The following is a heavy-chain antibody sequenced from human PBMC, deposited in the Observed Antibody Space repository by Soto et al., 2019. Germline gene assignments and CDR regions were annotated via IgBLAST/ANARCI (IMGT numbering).Heavy chain of an antibody. J-gene: IGHJ4*02. CDR3: ERIQDYIWGSYPKDV. CDR1: GFSLSDARVG. V-gene: IGHV2-26*01. CDR2: ILSNDEK. D-gene: IGHD3-16*02. Sequence: ESGPTLVNPTETLTLTCTVSGFSLSDARVGVSWIRQPPGKPLEWLAHILSNDEKSYSTSLFTRLTISKDASNSQVVLTVTNMGPLDTATYFCERIQDYIWGSYPKDVWGQGSLVTVSS.